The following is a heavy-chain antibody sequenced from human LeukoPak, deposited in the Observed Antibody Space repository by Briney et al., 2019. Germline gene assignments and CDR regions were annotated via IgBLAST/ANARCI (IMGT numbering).Heavy chain of an antibody. Sequence: PSETLSLTCTVSGGSISSYYWIWIRQPAGKGLEWIGRIYTSGSTNYNPSLKSRVTMSVDTSKNQFSLKLSSVTAADTAVYYCARASRDTYYDILTGYHFDYWGQGTLVTVSS. CDR1: GGSISSYY. J-gene: IGHJ4*02. V-gene: IGHV4-4*07. D-gene: IGHD3-9*01. CDR2: IYTSGST. CDR3: ARASRDTYYDILTGYHFDY.